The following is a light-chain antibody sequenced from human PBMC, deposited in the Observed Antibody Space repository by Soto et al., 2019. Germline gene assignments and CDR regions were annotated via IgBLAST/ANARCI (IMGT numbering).Light chain of an antibody. CDR1: SSDVGGYKY. Sequence: QSALTQPASVSGSLGQSITISCTGTSSDVGGYKYVSWYQQHPGNAPKLMIYEVSNRPSGVSNRFSGSKSGNTAALTISGLQADDEADYYCNSYTTSRTRVFGTGTKLTVL. CDR2: EVS. J-gene: IGLJ1*01. CDR3: NSYTTSRTRV. V-gene: IGLV2-14*01.